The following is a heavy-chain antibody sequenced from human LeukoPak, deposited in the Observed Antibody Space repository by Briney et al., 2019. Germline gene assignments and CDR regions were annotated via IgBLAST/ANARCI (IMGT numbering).Heavy chain of an antibody. J-gene: IGHJ3*02. D-gene: IGHD3-22*01. Sequence: GGSLRLSCAASGFTFEDYDMSWVRQAPGKGLEWVSGINWNGGSTGYADSVKGRFTISRDNAKNSLYLQMNSLRAEDTALYYCAGSSSGYPGWAFDIWGQGTMVTVSS. V-gene: IGHV3-20*04. CDR2: INWNGGST. CDR3: AGSSSGYPGWAFDI. CDR1: GFTFEDYD.